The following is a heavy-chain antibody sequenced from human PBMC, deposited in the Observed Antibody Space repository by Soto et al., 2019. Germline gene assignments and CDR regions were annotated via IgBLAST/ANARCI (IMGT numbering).Heavy chain of an antibody. D-gene: IGHD4-4*01. CDR1: GYTFTSYY. Sequence: GASVKVSCKASGYTFTSYYMHWVRQAPGQGLEWMGIINPSGGSTSYAQKFQGRVTMTRDTSTSTVYMELSSLRSEDTAVYYCAVVRLHVHYYYYGMDVWGQGTTVTVSS. CDR2: INPSGGST. CDR3: AVVRLHVHYYYYGMDV. J-gene: IGHJ6*02. V-gene: IGHV1-46*01.